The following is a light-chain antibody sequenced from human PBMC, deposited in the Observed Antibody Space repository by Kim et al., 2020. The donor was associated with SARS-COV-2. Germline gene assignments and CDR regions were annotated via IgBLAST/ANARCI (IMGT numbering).Light chain of an antibody. Sequence: GSPGQTASITGSGDKVGDKFACWYRQRPGQSPVLVMYQDDKRPSGIPERFSGSNSGNTATLTISETQAMDEGDYYCQAWDIGTVIFGGGTQLTVL. V-gene: IGLV3-1*01. CDR2: QDD. J-gene: IGLJ2*01. CDR1: KVGDKF. CDR3: QAWDIGTVI.